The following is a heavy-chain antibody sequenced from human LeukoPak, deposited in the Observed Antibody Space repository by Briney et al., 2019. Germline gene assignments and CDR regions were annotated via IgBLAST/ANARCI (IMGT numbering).Heavy chain of an antibody. CDR2: ISGSGGST. Sequence: GGSLRLSCAASGFTFSSYGMSWVRQAPGKGLEWVSVISGSGGSTYYADSVKGRFTIPRDNSKNTLYLQMNSLRAEDTAVYYCAKDSFPGYYDFWSSPIDYWGQGTLVTVSS. D-gene: IGHD3-3*01. V-gene: IGHV3-23*01. CDR3: AKDSFPGYYDFWSSPIDY. CDR1: GFTFSSYG. J-gene: IGHJ4*02.